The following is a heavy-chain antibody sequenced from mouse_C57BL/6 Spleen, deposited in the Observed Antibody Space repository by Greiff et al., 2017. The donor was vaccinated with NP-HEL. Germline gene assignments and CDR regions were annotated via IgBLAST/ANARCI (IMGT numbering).Heavy chain of an antibody. V-gene: IGHV3-6*01. CDR3: ARGGYSNYDY. CDR1: GYSITSGYY. J-gene: IGHJ2*01. CDR2: ISYDGSN. Sequence: EVQLVESGPGLVKPFQSLSLTCSVTGYSITSGYYWNWIRQFPGNKLEWMGYISYDGSNNYNPSLKNRISITRDTSKNQFFLKLNSVTTEDTATYYCARGGYSNYDYWGQGTTLTVSS. D-gene: IGHD2-5*01.